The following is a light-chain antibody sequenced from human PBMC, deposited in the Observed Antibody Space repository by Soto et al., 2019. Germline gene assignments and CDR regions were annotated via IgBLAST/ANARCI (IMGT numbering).Light chain of an antibody. J-gene: IGLJ1*01. CDR2: DNN. V-gene: IGLV1-51*01. CDR3: QTYDSSLSGLYV. Sequence: QSVLTQPPSVSAAPGQKVTISCSGSSSNIGNNYVSWYQQLPGTAPKLLIYDNNKRPSGIPDRFSGSKSGTSASLAIAGLQTEDEGDYYCQTYDSSLSGLYVFGTGTKLTVL. CDR1: SSNIGNNY.